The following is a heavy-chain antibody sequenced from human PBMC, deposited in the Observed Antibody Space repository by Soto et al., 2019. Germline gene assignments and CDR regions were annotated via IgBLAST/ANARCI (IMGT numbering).Heavy chain of an antibody. CDR1: GYSFTIYW. J-gene: IGHJ3*02. CDR3: XRHLAYCGGHCYSGGDI. V-gene: IGHV5-10-1*01. D-gene: IGHD2-21*02. CDR2: IDPSDSYT. Sequence: PGESLKISCKGSGYSFTIYWISWVRQMPGKGLEWMGRIDPSDSYTNYSPSFQGHVTISADKSISTAYLQWSSLKASDTAMYYCXRHLAYCGGHCYSGGDIWGQGTMVTVSS.